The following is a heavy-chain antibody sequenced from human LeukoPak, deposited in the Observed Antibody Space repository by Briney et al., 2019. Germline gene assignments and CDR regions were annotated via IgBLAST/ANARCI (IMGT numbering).Heavy chain of an antibody. CDR3: ATGLELERRLNPFDY. V-gene: IGHV1-24*01. Sequence: ASVKVSCKVSGYTLTELSMHWVRQAPGKGLEWMGGFDPEDGETIYAQKFQGRVTMTEDTSTDTAYMELSSLRSEDTAVYYCATGLELERRLNPFDYWGQGTLVAVSS. CDR2: FDPEDGET. CDR1: GYTLTELS. J-gene: IGHJ4*02. D-gene: IGHD1-1*01.